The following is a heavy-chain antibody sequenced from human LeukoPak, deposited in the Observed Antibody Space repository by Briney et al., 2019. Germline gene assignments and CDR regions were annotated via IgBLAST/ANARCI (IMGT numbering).Heavy chain of an antibody. CDR2: IYSGGST. CDR3: AGIAVIDY. Sequence: PGGSLRLSCAVSGFTVSSNYMSWVRQAPGQGLEWVSVIYSGGSTYYADSVKGRFTISRDNYKNTLYLQMNSLRAEDTAVYYCAGIAVIDYWGQGTPVTVSS. V-gene: IGHV3-66*02. J-gene: IGHJ4*02. CDR1: GFTVSSNY. D-gene: IGHD6-19*01.